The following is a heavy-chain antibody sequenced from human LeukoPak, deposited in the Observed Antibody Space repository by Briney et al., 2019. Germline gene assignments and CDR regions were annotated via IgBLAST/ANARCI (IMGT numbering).Heavy chain of an antibody. V-gene: IGHV5-51*01. J-gene: IGHJ4*02. CDR2: IYPGDSDT. D-gene: IGHD1-26*01. CDR1: GYSFTSYW. Sequence: GESLKISCKGCGYSFTSYWIGWVRQMPGKCLEWMGIIYPGDSDTRYSPSFQGQVTISADKSISTAYLQWSSLKASDTAMYYCARQSMRWELGFDYWGQGTLVTVSS. CDR3: ARQSMRWELGFDY.